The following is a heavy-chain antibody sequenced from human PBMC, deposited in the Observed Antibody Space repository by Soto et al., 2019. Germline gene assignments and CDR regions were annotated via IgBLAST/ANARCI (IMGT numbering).Heavy chain of an antibody. Sequence: VQLQESGPGLVKPSETLSLTCTVSGASFSNSYWSWIRRPAGKGLEWIGRISASGNTNYNPSLKGRVTMSIDTSKNQFSLKVTSVTAADTALYYCAKESGAPAGTAEYWGQGILVTVSS. CDR2: ISASGNT. J-gene: IGHJ4*02. D-gene: IGHD1-1*01. CDR1: GASFSNSY. CDR3: AKESGAPAGTAEY. V-gene: IGHV4-4*07.